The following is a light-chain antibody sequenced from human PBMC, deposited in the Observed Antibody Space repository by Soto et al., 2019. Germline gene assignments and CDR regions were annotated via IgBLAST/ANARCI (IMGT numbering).Light chain of an antibody. Sequence: DIQMTQSPSTLCGSGGERGTMTCRASRSTSDWLAWYQQKPGKAPKVLIYDGSSLERGVPSRFSGSGSGTEFILTISRLQPDDFATYSCQQYSSYSGTFGQGTKV. CDR2: DGS. CDR1: RSTSDW. CDR3: QQYSSYSGT. V-gene: IGKV1-5*01. J-gene: IGKJ1*01.